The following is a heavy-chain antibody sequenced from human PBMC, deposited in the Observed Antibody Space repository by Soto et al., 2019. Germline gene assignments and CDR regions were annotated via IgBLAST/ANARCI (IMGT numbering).Heavy chain of an antibody. V-gene: IGHV3-30-3*01. CDR1: GFTFSSYA. CDR3: ARDAGSCYSVGHWFDP. Sequence: GGSLRLSCAASGFTFSSYAMHWVRQAPGKGLEWVAVISYDGSNKYYADSVKGRFTISRDNSKNTLYLQMNSLRAEDTAVYYCARDAGSCYSVGHWFDPWGQGTLVTVSS. D-gene: IGHD2-15*01. J-gene: IGHJ5*02. CDR2: ISYDGSNK.